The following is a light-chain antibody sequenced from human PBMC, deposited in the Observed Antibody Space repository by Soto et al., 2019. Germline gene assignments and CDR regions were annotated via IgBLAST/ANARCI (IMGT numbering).Light chain of an antibody. Sequence: ALQLTQSPSSLSASVGDRVTITCRASQDIRNNLGWYQQKPGRAPKLLIFTASGLQSGVPSRFSGRGSGTDFTLTISSLQPEDFATYYCLQDSIYPWTFGQGTKVDIK. J-gene: IGKJ1*01. CDR2: TAS. CDR1: QDIRNN. CDR3: LQDSIYPWT. V-gene: IGKV1-6*02.